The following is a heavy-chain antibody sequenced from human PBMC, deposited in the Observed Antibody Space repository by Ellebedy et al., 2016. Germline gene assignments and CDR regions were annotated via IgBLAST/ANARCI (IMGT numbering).Heavy chain of an antibody. Sequence: SETLSLTXTVSGNSLSRGNYFWSWIRQPAGKGPEWIGRIYISGDTNYNPSLKSRVSMSIDTARNQFSLKVNSVTTADTALYYCAREGVAVDGAFDIWGQGTMVTVSS. CDR3: AREGVAVDGAFDI. D-gene: IGHD6-19*01. CDR1: GNSLSRGNYF. V-gene: IGHV4-61*02. CDR2: IYISGDT. J-gene: IGHJ3*02.